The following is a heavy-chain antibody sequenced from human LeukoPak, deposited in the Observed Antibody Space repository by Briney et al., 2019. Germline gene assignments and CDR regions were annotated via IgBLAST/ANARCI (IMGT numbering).Heavy chain of an antibody. Sequence: ASVKVSCKASGYTFTSYGISWVRQAPGQGLEWMGWVSAYNGNTNYAQKLQGRVTMTTDTSTSTAYMELRSLRSDDTAVYYCARSYCSGGSCYPDVGWGQGTLVTVSS. D-gene: IGHD2-15*01. CDR2: VSAYNGNT. J-gene: IGHJ1*01. CDR1: GYTFTSYG. CDR3: ARSYCSGGSCYPDVG. V-gene: IGHV1-18*01.